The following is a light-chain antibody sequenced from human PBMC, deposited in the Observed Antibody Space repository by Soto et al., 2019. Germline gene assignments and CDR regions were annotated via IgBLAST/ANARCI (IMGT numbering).Light chain of an antibody. CDR3: THLSHYPYT. CDR2: DSS. Sequence: DIQLTQSPSFLSASVEDRVTISCRASYDISSSLAWYQQEPGKPPKLLIYDSSTLQTGVPSRFTGSVSGRKFTLTSSVLQFGDFATCFCTHLSHYPYTFGQWTKLEI. V-gene: IGKV1-9*01. J-gene: IGKJ2*01. CDR1: YDISSS.